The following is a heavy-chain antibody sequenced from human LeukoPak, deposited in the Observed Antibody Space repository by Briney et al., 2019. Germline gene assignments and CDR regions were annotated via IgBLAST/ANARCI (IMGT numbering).Heavy chain of an antibody. CDR1: GGSISSGGNY. J-gene: IGHJ4*02. D-gene: IGHD2-15*01. V-gene: IGHV4-31*03. CDR3: ARVEVVGSTRYFDY. CDR2: IYYVGST. Sequence: TSETLSLTCTVSGGSISSGGNYWSWLRQLPGKGLEWIGYIYYVGSTNYNPSLKSRLSMSVDTSNNQFSLRLTSVTAADTAVYYCARVEVVGSTRYFDYWGQGAMVSVSS.